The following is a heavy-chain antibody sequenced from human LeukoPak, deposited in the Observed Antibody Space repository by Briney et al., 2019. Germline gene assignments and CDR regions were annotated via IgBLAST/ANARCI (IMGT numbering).Heavy chain of an antibody. CDR2: IRGNGERT. D-gene: IGHD2-2*02. CDR3: VRNGCSATNCYIFLGDWYFDL. V-gene: IGHV3-23*01. Sequence: GGSLRLSCAASGFPFSSYAMGWVRQAPGKGLEWVSSIRGNGERTFYADSVKGRFTISRDNSKNTVSLQMASLEAEDTAVYYCVRNGCSATNCYIFLGDWYFDLWGRGTLVTVSS. CDR1: GFPFSSYA. J-gene: IGHJ2*01.